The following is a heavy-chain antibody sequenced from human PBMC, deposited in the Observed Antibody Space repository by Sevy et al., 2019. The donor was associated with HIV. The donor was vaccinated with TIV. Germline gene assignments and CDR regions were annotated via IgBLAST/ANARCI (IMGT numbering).Heavy chain of an antibody. CDR3: ARRDFNWYYFDY. CDR1: GGTFSSYA. V-gene: IGHV1-69*13. D-gene: IGHD3-3*01. J-gene: IGHJ4*02. CDR2: IIPIFGTA. Sequence: ASVKVSCKASGGTFSSYAISWVRQAPGQGLEWMGGIIPIFGTANYAQKFQGRVTITADESTSTAYMELSSLRSEDTAVYYCARRDFNWYYFDYWGQGTLVTVSS.